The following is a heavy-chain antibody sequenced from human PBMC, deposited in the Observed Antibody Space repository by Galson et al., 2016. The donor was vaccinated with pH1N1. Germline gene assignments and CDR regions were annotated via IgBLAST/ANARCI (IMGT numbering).Heavy chain of an antibody. Sequence: SLRLSCAASGFNFSSYGMYWVRQAPRKGLEWVAAMWHDGSNEYYSDSVKGRFTISRDNSENTLYLQMDRLRGEDTAVYYCARDFSYCRGRRCFATPLINWFDPWGQGALVTVS. CDR2: MWHDGSNE. CDR1: GFNFSSYG. D-gene: IGHD2-15*01. CDR3: ARDFSYCRGRRCFATPLINWFDP. J-gene: IGHJ5*02. V-gene: IGHV3-33*07.